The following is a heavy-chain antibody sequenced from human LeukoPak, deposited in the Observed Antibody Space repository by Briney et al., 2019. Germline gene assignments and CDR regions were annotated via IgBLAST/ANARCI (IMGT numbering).Heavy chain of an antibody. CDR2: ISTSSIYI. V-gene: IGHV3-21*01. CDR1: GFTFSSYN. CDR3: ARDEDSSSWSHFDY. D-gene: IGHD6-13*01. Sequence: GGSLRLSCAASGFTFSSYNINWVRQAPGKGLEWVSCISTSSIYIYYADSVKGRFTISRDNAKNSLYLQMNSLRAEDTAVYYCARDEDSSSWSHFDYWGQGTLVTVSS. J-gene: IGHJ4*02.